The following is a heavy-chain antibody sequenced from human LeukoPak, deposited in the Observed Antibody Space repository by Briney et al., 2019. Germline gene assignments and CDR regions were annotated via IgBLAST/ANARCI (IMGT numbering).Heavy chain of an antibody. V-gene: IGHV3-7*01. J-gene: IGHJ4*02. CDR2: INEGGSDE. CDR3: ARDTYRFDDF. Sequence: QAGGSLRLSCAASGFTFSSYWMSWVRQAPGKGLEGVANINEGGSDEYYVDSVKGRFTISRDNAKNSLFLQMSSLRAEDTALYYCARDTYRFDDFWGQGTLVTVSS. CDR1: GFTFSSYW.